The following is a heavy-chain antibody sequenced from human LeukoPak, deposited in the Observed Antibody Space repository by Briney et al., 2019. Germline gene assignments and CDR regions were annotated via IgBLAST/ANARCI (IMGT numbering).Heavy chain of an antibody. V-gene: IGHV3-21*01. CDR2: ISSSSSYI. Sequence: GGSLRLSCAASGFTFSSYSMNWVRQAPGKGLEWVLSISSSSSYIYYADSVKGRFTISRDNAKNSLYLQMNSLRAEDTAVYYCARASGYTSGWYDDAFDIWGQGTMVTVSS. D-gene: IGHD6-19*01. CDR3: ARASGYTSGWYDDAFDI. J-gene: IGHJ3*02. CDR1: GFTFSSYS.